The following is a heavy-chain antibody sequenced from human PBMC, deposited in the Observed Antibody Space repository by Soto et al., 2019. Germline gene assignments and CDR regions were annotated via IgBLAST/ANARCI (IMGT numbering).Heavy chain of an antibody. V-gene: IGHV1-69*02. CDR2: IIPILGIA. CDR3: ASLPTGTTYYYYYMDV. Sequence: ASVKVSCKASGGTFSSYTISWVRQAPGQGLEWMGRIIPILGIANYAQKFQGRVTITADKSTSTAYMELSSLRSEDTAVYYCASLPTGTTYYYYYMDVWGKGTTVTVSS. D-gene: IGHD1-7*01. CDR1: GGTFSSYT. J-gene: IGHJ6*03.